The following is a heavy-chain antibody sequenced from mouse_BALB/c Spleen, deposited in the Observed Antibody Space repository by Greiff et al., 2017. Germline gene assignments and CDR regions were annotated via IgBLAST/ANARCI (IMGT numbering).Heavy chain of an antibody. Sequence: EVMLVESGGGLVQPGGSLRLSCATSGFTFTDYYMSWVRQPPGKALEWLGFIRNKANGYTTEYSASVKGRFTISRDNSQSILYLQMNTLRAEDSATYYCAREGYGNSWFAYWGQGTLVTVSA. J-gene: IGHJ3*01. CDR1: GFTFTDYY. CDR2: IRNKANGYTT. CDR3: AREGYGNSWFAY. V-gene: IGHV7-3*02. D-gene: IGHD2-1*01.